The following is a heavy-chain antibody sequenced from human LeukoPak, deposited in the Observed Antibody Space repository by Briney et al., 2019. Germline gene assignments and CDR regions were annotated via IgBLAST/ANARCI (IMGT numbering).Heavy chain of an antibody. V-gene: IGHV3-23*01. D-gene: IGHD5-18*01. CDR3: AKRTRGYSYGTLDY. CDR2: ISGGGDGA. J-gene: IGHJ4*02. CDR1: GFSFSTCA. Sequence: QPGRSLRLSCAASGFSFSTCAMNWVRQAPGKRLEWVSTISGGGDGALYADSVKGRFTISRDNSKNMLFLQMNSLRAEDTAVYYCAKRTRGYSYGTLDYWGQGTLVTVSS.